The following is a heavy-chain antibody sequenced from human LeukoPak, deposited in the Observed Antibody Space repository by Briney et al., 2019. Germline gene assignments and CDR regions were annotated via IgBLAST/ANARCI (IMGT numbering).Heavy chain of an antibody. Sequence: ATVKVSCKASGYIFTSYVLHWVRQAPGQGLEWMGWINTNTGNPTYAQGFTGRFVFSLDTSVSTAYLQISSLKADDTAMYYCARGDYETHGYQTRWGQGTLVTVSS. J-gene: IGHJ4*02. CDR3: ARGDYETHGYQTR. CDR2: INTNTGNP. CDR1: GYIFTSYV. D-gene: IGHD3-22*01. V-gene: IGHV7-4-1*02.